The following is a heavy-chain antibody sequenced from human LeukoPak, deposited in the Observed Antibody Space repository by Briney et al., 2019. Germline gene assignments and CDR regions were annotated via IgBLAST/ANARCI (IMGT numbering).Heavy chain of an antibody. Sequence: PSETLSLTCTVSGGSISSSSIYWGWIRQPPGKGLEWGGEINHSGSTNYNPSLNRRVTISVHTTNNPFSRKLSCLTAADTAVYFWAKCNNSGNNRFDYWGQGTLVTVSS. CDR1: GGSISSSSIY. V-gene: IGHV4-39*07. CDR2: INHSGST. CDR3: AKCNNSGNNRFDY. D-gene: IGHD1-26*01. J-gene: IGHJ4*02.